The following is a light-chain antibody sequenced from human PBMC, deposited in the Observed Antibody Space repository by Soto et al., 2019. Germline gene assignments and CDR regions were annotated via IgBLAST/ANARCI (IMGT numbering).Light chain of an antibody. J-gene: IGLJ1*01. CDR3: TSYTSISLYV. CDR2: EVS. V-gene: IGLV2-14*01. Sequence: QSVLTQPASVSGSPGQSITISCTGTSSDVGGYNYVSWYQQHPGKAPKLMIYEVSNRPSGVSNRSSGSKSGNTASLTISGLQAVDEADYYCTSYTSISLYVFGTGTRSP. CDR1: SSDVGGYNY.